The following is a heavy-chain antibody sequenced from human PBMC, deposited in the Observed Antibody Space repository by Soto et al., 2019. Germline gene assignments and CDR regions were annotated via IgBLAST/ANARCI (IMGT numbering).Heavy chain of an antibody. J-gene: IGHJ6*02. CDR1: GFTFSTYW. Sequence: EVQVVESGGGLVQPGGSLRLSCAASGFTFSTYWMHWVRQVPGKGLVWVSGIKGDGSSISYADSVKGQLTISRDNAENTLYLQMGSLRADDTAVYYCARGLKNYYGVDVWGQGTTVTVSS. CDR3: ARGLKNYYGVDV. CDR2: IKGDGSSI. V-gene: IGHV3-74*01.